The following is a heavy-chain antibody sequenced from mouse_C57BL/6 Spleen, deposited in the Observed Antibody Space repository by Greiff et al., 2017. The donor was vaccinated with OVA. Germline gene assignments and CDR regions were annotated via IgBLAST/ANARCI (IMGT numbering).Heavy chain of an antibody. J-gene: IGHJ3*01. CDR2: IRSKSNNYAT. Sequence: EVKLMESGGGLVQPKGSLKLSCAASGFSFNTYAMNWVRQAPGKGLEWVARIRSKSNNYATYYADSVKDRFTISRDDSESMLYLQMNNLKTEDTAMYYCVRLYYDYDEAWFADWGQGTLVTVSA. CDR3: VRLYYDYDEAWFAD. CDR1: GFSFNTYA. D-gene: IGHD2-4*01. V-gene: IGHV10-1*01.